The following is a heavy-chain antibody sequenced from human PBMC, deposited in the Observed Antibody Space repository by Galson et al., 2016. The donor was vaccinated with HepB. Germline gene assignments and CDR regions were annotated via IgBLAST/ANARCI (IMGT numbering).Heavy chain of an antibody. CDR1: GGSITSRGNY. J-gene: IGHJ6*03. V-gene: IGHV4-39*07. CDR3: ARGEWTVGAHMDV. Sequence: SETLSLTCSVSGGSITSRGNYWTWIRQHPGKGLEWIGEIQYSGSTNYISSLKGRLTISIDTSNNQFSLQLTSVTAADTAVYYCARGEWTVGAHMDVWGEGTTVTVSS. D-gene: IGHD3-3*01. CDR2: IQYSGST.